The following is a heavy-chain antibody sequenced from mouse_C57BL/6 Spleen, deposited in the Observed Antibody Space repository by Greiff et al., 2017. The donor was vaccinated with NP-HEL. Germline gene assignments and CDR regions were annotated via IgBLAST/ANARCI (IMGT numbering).Heavy chain of an antibody. CDR2: ISDGGSYT. Sequence: EVKLVESGGGLVKPGGSLKLSCAASGFTFSSYAMSWVRQTPEKRLEWVATISDGGSYTYYPDNVKGRFTISRDNAKNNLYLQMSHLKSEDTAMYYCARVRLVGAMDYWGQGTSVTVSS. V-gene: IGHV5-4*03. J-gene: IGHJ4*01. D-gene: IGHD3-1*01. CDR1: GFTFSSYA. CDR3: ARVRLVGAMDY.